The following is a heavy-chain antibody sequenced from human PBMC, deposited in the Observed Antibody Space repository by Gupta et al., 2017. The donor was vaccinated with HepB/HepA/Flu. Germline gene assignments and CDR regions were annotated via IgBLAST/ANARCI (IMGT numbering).Heavy chain of an antibody. J-gene: IGHJ5*02. CDR2: IIPIFGTA. D-gene: IGHD2-2*01. V-gene: IGHV1-69*06. Sequence: QVQLVQSGAEVKKPGSSVKVSCKASGGTFSRYAISWVRQAPGQGLEWMGGIIPIFGTANYAQKFQGRVTITADKSTSTAYMELSSLRSEDTAVYYCARGPTDIVVGPAAYNWFDPWGQGTLVTVSS. CDR3: ARGPTDIVVGPAAYNWFDP. CDR1: GGTFSRYA.